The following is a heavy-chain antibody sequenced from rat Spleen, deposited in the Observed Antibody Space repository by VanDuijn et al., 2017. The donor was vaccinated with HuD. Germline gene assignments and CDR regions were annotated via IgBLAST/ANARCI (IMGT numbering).Heavy chain of an antibody. V-gene: IGHV2-6*01. D-gene: IGHD1-12*02. J-gene: IGHJ4*01. CDR1: GFSLTSYH. Sequence: QVQLKESGPGLVQPSQTLSLTCTVSGFSLTSYHVSWVRQPPEKGLEWIAAISSGGSTYYNSALKSRLSISRDTSKSQVFLKMNSLQTEDTAMYFCARSDDGSYRSYYVMDAWGQGASVTVSS. CDR3: ARSDDGSYRSYYVMDA. CDR2: ISSGGST.